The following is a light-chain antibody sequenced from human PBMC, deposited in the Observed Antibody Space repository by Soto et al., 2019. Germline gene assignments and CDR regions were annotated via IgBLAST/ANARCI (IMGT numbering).Light chain of an antibody. CDR2: AST. V-gene: IGLV1-40*01. J-gene: IGLJ2*01. CDR1: SSNIGAGFD. Sequence: QSVLTQPPSVSGAPGQRVTISCSGNSSNIGAGFDVHWYQQLPGAAPKLLIYASTNRPSGVPDRLSGSKSENSASLAITGLQIDDEADYYCQSYDTGLTGHVLFGGGTKLTVL. CDR3: QSYDTGLTGHVL.